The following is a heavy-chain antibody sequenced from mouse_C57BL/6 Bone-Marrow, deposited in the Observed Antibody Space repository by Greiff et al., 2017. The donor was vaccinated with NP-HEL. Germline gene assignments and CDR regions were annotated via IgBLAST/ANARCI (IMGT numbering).Heavy chain of an antibody. CDR3: ARDPYGCDGAY. Sequence: QVQLQQSGPELVKPGASVKISCKASGYAFSSSWMNWVKQRPGKGLEWIGRIYPGDGDTNYNGKFKGKATLTADKSSSTAYMQLSSLTSEDSAVYFCARDPYGCDGAYWGQGTLVTVSA. CDR1: GYAFSSSW. D-gene: IGHD2-2*01. V-gene: IGHV1-82*01. CDR2: IYPGDGDT. J-gene: IGHJ3*01.